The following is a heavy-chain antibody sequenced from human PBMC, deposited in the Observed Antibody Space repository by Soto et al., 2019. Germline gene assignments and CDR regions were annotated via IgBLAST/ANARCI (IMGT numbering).Heavy chain of an antibody. CDR2: IIPIFGTA. J-gene: IGHJ3*02. Sequence: SVKVSCKASGYTFTASGISWVRQAPGRGLEWMGGIIPIFGTANYAQNFQDRVTITADVSTNTVYMYLSSLRPEDTAVYYCARDVLSSSRRQDAFDIWGQGTMVTVSS. CDR3: ARDVLSSSRRQDAFDI. V-gene: IGHV1-69*13. CDR1: GYTFTASG. D-gene: IGHD6-13*01.